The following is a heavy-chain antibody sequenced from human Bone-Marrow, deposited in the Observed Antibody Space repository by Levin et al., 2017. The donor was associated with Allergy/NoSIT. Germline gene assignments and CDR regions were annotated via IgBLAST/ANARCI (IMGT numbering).Heavy chain of an antibody. CDR3: ARISQIGPVNDALDI. D-gene: IGHD2/OR15-2a*01. J-gene: IGHJ3*02. CDR2: LYLRGGT. CDR1: GLSVTSTY. V-gene: IGHV3-53*01. Sequence: PGGSLRLSCVASGLSVTSTYLTWVRQTPGKRLEWLSALYLRGGTYYADSVKGRFTVSRDDSTNTLFLQMNDLRADDTAVYYCARISQIGPVNDALDIWGQGTMVTVSS.